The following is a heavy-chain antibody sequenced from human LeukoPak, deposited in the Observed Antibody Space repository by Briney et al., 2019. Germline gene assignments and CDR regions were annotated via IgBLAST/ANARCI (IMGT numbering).Heavy chain of an antibody. D-gene: IGHD2-21*02. CDR1: GGSISRYY. J-gene: IGHJ4*02. Sequence: SETLSLTCTVSGGSISRYYWNWIRQPAGKGLEWIGRIYTSGTTNYDPSLKSRVTMSVDTSKNQFSLKLSSVTAADTAVYYCARGGAYCGGDCYLDYWGQGTLVTVSS. V-gene: IGHV4-4*07. CDR3: ARGGAYCGGDCYLDY. CDR2: IYTSGTT.